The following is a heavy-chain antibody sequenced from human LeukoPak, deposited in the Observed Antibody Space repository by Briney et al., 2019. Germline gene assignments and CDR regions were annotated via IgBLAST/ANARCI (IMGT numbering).Heavy chain of an antibody. Sequence: SETLSLTCSVSGGSISNGNWWSWVRQAPGKGLEWIGEIYHSGSTNYNPSLKSRVTISVDKSRNQFSLKLSSVTAADTAVYYCARVLFGSGSSLDYWGQGTLVTVSS. CDR2: IYHSGST. D-gene: IGHD3-10*01. CDR3: ARVLFGSGSSLDY. J-gene: IGHJ4*02. V-gene: IGHV4-4*02. CDR1: GGSISNGNW.